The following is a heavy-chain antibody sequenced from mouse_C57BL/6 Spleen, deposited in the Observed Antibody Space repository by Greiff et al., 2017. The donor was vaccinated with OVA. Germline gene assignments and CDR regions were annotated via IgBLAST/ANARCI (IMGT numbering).Heavy chain of an antibody. J-gene: IGHJ4*01. CDR1: GFTFSSYT. V-gene: IGHV5-9*01. Sequence: EVHLVESGGGLVKPGGSLKLSCAASGFTFSSYTMSWVRQTPEKRLEWVATISGGGGNTYYPESVKGRFTISRDNAKNTLYLQMSSLRSEDTALYYCARHDGYEDYAMDYWGQGTSVTVSS. CDR2: ISGGGGNT. D-gene: IGHD2-2*01. CDR3: ARHDGYEDYAMDY.